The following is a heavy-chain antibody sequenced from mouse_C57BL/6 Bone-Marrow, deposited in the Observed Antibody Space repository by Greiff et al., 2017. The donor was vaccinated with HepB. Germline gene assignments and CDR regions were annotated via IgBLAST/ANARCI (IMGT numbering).Heavy chain of an antibody. D-gene: IGHD2-4*01. CDR2: INPNNGGT. CDR3: ARGVYYDYEGPFSY. CDR1: GYTFTDYN. J-gene: IGHJ3*01. V-gene: IGHV1-18*01. Sequence: VQLQQSGPELVKPGASVKIPCKASGYTFTDYNMDWVKQSHGKSLEWIGDINPNNGGTIYNQKFKGKATLTVDKSSSTAYMGLRSLTSEDTAVYYCARGVYYDYEGPFSYWGQGTLVTVSA.